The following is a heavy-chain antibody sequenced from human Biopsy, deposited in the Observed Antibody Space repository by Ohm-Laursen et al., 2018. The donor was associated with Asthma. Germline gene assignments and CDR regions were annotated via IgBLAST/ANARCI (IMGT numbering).Heavy chain of an antibody. CDR1: GGAFSNFA. V-gene: IGHV1-69*13. Sequence: SVKVSCKASGGAFSNFAISWVRQAPRQGLEWMGGLIPALGTADYAPMFEGRVTITADESTSTAYLELTSLRFEDTAVYYCARGYSGTDRIVYYYSGMEVWGQGTTVTVSS. CDR3: ARGYSGTDRIVYYYSGMEV. CDR2: LIPALGTA. J-gene: IGHJ6*02. D-gene: IGHD5-12*01.